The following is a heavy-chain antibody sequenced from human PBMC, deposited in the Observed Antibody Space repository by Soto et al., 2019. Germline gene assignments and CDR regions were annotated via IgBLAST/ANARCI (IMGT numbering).Heavy chain of an antibody. V-gene: IGHV4-61*01. CDR2: IYYSGST. CDR3: ARYSDILTGYYRWFDP. CDR1: GGSVSSGSYY. D-gene: IGHD3-9*01. Sequence: WETLSLTCTVSGGSVSSGSYYWSWIRQPPGKGLEWIGYIYYSGSTNYDPSLKSRVTISVDTSKNQFSLKLSSVTAADTAVYYCARYSDILTGYYRWFDPWGQGTLVTVSS. J-gene: IGHJ5*02.